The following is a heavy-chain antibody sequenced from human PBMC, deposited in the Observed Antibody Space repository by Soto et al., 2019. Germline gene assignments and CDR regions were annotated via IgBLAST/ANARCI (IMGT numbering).Heavy chain of an antibody. D-gene: IGHD6-13*01. Sequence: ASETLSLTCAVYGGSFSGYYWSWIRQPPGKGLEWIGEINHSGSTNYNPSLKSRVTISVDTSKNQFSLKLSSVTAADTAVYYCARRTGYSSSWYFQHWGQGTLVTVSS. J-gene: IGHJ1*01. CDR3: ARRTGYSSSWYFQH. CDR2: INHSGST. V-gene: IGHV4-34*01. CDR1: GGSFSGYY.